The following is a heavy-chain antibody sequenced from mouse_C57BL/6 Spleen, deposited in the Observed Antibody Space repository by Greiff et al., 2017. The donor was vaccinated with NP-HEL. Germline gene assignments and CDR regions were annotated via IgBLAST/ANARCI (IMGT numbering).Heavy chain of an antibody. CDR2: IYPGGGYT. J-gene: IGHJ1*03. CDR3: ARGPGYYGSSHWYFDV. Sequence: QVQLQQSGAELVRPGTSVKMSCKASGYTFTNYWIGWAKQRPGHGLEWIGDIYPGGGYTNYNEKFKGKATLTADKSSSTAYMQFSSLTSEDSAIYYCARGPGYYGSSHWYFDVWGTGTTVTVSS. V-gene: IGHV1-63*01. D-gene: IGHD1-1*01. CDR1: GYTFTNYW.